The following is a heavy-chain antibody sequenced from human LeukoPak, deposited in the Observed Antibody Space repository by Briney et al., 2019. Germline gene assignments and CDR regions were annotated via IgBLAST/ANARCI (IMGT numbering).Heavy chain of an antibody. CDR1: GGSISSSNW. Sequence: PSETLSLTCAVSGGSISSSNWWSWVRPPPGKGLEWIGEIYHSGSTNYNPSLKSRVTISVDKSKNQFSLKLSSVTAADTAVYYCARSAAAGNRYYYYGMDVWGQGTTVTVSS. D-gene: IGHD6-13*01. V-gene: IGHV4-4*02. CDR2: IYHSGST. J-gene: IGHJ6*02. CDR3: ARSAAAGNRYYYYGMDV.